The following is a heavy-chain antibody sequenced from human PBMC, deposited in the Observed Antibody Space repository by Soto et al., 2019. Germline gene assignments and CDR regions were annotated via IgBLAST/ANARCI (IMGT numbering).Heavy chain of an antibody. CDR1: GFFFRSYA. CDR2: IGGRGGYK. CDR3: AKDAAMVSSTFNYFDY. D-gene: IGHD6-13*01. J-gene: IGHJ4*02. Sequence: EVQLLESGGGLVQPGGPLRLPGAASGFFFRSYATSWVRQAPGKGLEWGSGIGGRGGYKSYADSVKGRFTISRDNSKNTLYLQMVSLGAEDTAVYYCAKDAAMVSSTFNYFDYWGQGTLVAVSS. V-gene: IGHV3-23*01.